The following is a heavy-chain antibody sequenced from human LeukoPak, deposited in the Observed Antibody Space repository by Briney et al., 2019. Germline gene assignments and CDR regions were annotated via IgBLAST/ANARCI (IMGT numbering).Heavy chain of an antibody. V-gene: IGHV4-59*01. Sequence: PSETLSLTCTVSGGSISSYYWSWIRQPPGKGLEWIGYIYYSGSTNYNPSLKSRVTISVDTSKNQFSLKLSSMTAADTAVYYCASIKMYSGSFHFDYWGQGTLVTVSS. CDR3: ASIKMYSGSFHFDY. J-gene: IGHJ4*02. CDR2: IYYSGST. D-gene: IGHD1-26*01. CDR1: GGSISSYY.